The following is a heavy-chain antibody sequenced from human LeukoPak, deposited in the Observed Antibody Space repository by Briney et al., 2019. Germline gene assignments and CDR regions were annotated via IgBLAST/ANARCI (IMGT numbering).Heavy chain of an antibody. CDR1: GFTFSSYG. J-gene: IGHJ4*02. Sequence: GGSLRLSCAASGFTFSSYGMHWVRQAPGKGLEWVAVISYDGSNKYYADSVKGRFTISRDNSKNTLYLQMNSLRAEDTAVYYCAKEEEGSGSTAFDYWGQGTLVTVSS. D-gene: IGHD1-26*01. V-gene: IGHV3-30*18. CDR2: ISYDGSNK. CDR3: AKEEEGSGSTAFDY.